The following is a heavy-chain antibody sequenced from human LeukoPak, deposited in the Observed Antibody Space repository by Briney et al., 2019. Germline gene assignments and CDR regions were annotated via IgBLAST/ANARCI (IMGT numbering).Heavy chain of an antibody. J-gene: IGHJ3*02. CDR2: ISYDGSNK. CDR1: GFTFSSYA. CDR3: ARAQSAVAGHDAFDI. V-gene: IGHV3-30-3*01. Sequence: GGSLRLSCAASGFTFSSYAMHWVRQAPGKGLEWVAVISYDGSNKYYADSVKGRFTISRDNSKNTLYLQMNSLRAEDTAAYYCARAQSAVAGHDAFDIWGQGTMVTVSS. D-gene: IGHD6-19*01.